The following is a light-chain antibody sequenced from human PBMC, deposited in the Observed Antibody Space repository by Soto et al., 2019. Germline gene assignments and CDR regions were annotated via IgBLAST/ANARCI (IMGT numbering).Light chain of an antibody. J-gene: IGLJ3*02. CDR1: SSDVGSYNL. Sequence: QSALTQPASVSGSPGQSITISCTGTSSDVGSYNLVSWYQQHPGKAPKLMIYEVSKRPSGVSDRFSGSKFGNTASLIISGLQAEDEADYYCCSYAGSSTLVFGGGTKLTVL. CDR3: CSYAGSSTLV. CDR2: EVS. V-gene: IGLV2-23*02.